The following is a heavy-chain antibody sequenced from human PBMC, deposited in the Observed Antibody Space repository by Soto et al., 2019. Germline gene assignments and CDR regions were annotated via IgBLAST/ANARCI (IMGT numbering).Heavy chain of an antibody. D-gene: IGHD2-21*01. J-gene: IGHJ4*02. V-gene: IGHV4-61*01. Sequence: PSETLSLTCTVSGGSVSSTNYYWSWIRQPPGKGLEWIGYIYYSGSTNYNPSLSSRVTMSVDTPKSQFSLNLSSVTATDTAFYYCARVRRFPRDFDSWGQGALVTVSS. CDR1: GGSVSSTNYY. CDR3: ARVRRFPRDFDS. CDR2: IYYSGST.